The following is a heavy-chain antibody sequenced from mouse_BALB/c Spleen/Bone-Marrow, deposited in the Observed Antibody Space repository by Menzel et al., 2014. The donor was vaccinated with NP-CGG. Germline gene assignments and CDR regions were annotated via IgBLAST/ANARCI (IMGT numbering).Heavy chain of an antibody. CDR3: ARPYYSPYVDY. CDR2: INPSNGRT. CDR1: GYTFTSYW. D-gene: IGHD1-1*01. J-gene: IGHJ2*01. V-gene: IGHV1S81*02. Sequence: QVQLQQSGAELVRPGASVKLSCKASGYTFTSYWMHWVKQRPGQGLEWIGVINPSNGRTKYNEKFKSKATMTVDKSSSTAYMQLSSLTSEDSAVYYCARPYYSPYVDYWGQGTTLTVSS.